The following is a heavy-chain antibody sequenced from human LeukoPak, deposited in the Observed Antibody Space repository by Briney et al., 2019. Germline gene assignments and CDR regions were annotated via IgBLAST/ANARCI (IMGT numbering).Heavy chain of an antibody. Sequence: PGGSLRLSCAASGFTFSTYSMNWVRQAPGKGLEWVSGINWNGGSTGYADSVKGRFTISRDNAKNSLYLQMNSLRAEDTALYYCAREDCSGGSCYLDYWGQRTRVTVSS. D-gene: IGHD2-15*01. CDR1: GFTFSTYS. V-gene: IGHV3-20*04. CDR2: INWNGGST. J-gene: IGHJ4*02. CDR3: AREDCSGGSCYLDY.